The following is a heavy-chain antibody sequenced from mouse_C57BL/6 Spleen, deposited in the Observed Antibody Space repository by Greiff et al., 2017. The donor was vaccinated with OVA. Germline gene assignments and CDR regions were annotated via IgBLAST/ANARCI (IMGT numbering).Heavy chain of an antibody. CDR3: TTSLLRQGRYFDV. V-gene: IGHV14-4*01. D-gene: IGHD1-1*01. J-gene: IGHJ1*03. CDR2: IDPENGDT. Sequence: VQLQRSGAELVRPGASVKLSCTASGFNIKDDYMHWVKQRPEQGLEWIGWIDPENGDTEYASKFQGKATITADTSSNTAYLQLSSLTSEDTAVYYCTTSLLRQGRYFDVWGTGTTVTVSS. CDR1: GFNIKDDY.